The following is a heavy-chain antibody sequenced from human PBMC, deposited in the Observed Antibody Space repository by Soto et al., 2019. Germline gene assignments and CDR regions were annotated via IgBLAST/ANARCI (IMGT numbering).Heavy chain of an antibody. CDR2: ISGSGGRK. D-gene: IGHD3-3*01. Sequence: GGSLRLSCAASGFTFSSYAMSWVRQAPGKGLEWVSAISGSGGRKFYADSVKGRFTISIXXXXXTXFXEXXXLRAXDTAIYYCAKLWRWRQPTDYWGQGTLVTVSS. V-gene: IGHV3-23*01. CDR3: AKLWRWRQPTDY. CDR1: GFTFSSYA. J-gene: IGHJ4*02.